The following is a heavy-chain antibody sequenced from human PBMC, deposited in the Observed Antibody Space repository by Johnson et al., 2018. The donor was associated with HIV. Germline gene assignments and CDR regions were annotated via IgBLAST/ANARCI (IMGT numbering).Heavy chain of an antibody. V-gene: IGHV3-23*04. D-gene: IGHD6-19*01. CDR2: ISGSGGSR. CDR3: NTHKEYQQFWGSSGWYESGAFDI. Sequence: VQLVESGGGLVQPGGSLRLSCAASGFTFSSYAMSWVRQGPGKGLEWVSGISGSGGSRNYADSVKGRFTISRDNSTNTLYLQMNSLRAEDTAVYYCNTHKEYQQFWGSSGWYESGAFDIWGQGTMVTVSS. J-gene: IGHJ3*02. CDR1: GFTFSSYA.